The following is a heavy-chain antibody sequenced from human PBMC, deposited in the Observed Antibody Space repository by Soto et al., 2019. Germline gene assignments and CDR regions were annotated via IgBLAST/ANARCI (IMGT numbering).Heavy chain of an antibody. V-gene: IGHV3-15*01. CDR2: IKSKTDGRTT. Sequence: GGSLRLSCAASGFTFSNAWMSWVRQAPGKGLEWVGRIKSKTDGRTTDYAAPVKGRFTISRDDSKNTLYLQMNSLRAEDTAVYYCAKDEALGVYYYDSSGYPHPYYYGMDVWGQGTTVTVSS. J-gene: IGHJ6*02. CDR1: GFTFSNAW. CDR3: AKDEALGVYYYDSSGYPHPYYYGMDV. D-gene: IGHD3-22*01.